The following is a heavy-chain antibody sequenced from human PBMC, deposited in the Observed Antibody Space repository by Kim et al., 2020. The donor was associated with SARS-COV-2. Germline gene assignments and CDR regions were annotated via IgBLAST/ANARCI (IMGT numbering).Heavy chain of an antibody. D-gene: IGHD3-3*01. Sequence: GGSLRLSCAASGFTFSSYAMHWVRQAPGKGLEWVAVISYDGSNKYYADSVKGRFTISRDNSKNPLYLQMNSLRAEDTAVYYCASKGIITIFGVVIIGLGLYYYYMDVWGKGTTVTVSS. CDR1: GFTFSSYA. CDR2: ISYDGSNK. J-gene: IGHJ6*03. CDR3: ASKGIITIFGVVIIGLGLYYYYMDV. V-gene: IGHV3-30*04.